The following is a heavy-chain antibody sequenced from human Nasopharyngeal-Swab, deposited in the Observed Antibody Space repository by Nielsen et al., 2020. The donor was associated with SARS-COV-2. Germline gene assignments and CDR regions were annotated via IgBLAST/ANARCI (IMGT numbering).Heavy chain of an antibody. D-gene: IGHD2-2*01. J-gene: IGHJ6*03. Sequence: GESLKLACASSGFTFSSYGMHWVRTATGKGPEWVAFIRYDGSNKHYADSVKGRFAISRDNSKNTLYPQMNSLRAEDTAVYYCEKDRYCSSTSCHYYYCYYMDVWGKGTTVTVSS. V-gene: IGHV3-30*02. CDR3: EKDRYCSSTSCHYYYCYYMDV. CDR2: IRYDGSNK. CDR1: GFTFSSYG.